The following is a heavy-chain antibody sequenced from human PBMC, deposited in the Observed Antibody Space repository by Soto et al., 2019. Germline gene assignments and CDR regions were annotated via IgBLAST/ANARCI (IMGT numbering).Heavy chain of an antibody. CDR3: ARGGFD. CDR2: IFGADET. Sequence: EVQLVETGGDLIQPGGSLRLSCAASGFSVTASNMNWVRQAPGKGLEWVSVIFGADETYYADSVRGRFTISRDNSKNTGYLHMDSLRTEDTALYYCARGGFDWGQGTLVTVSS. CDR1: GFSVTASN. J-gene: IGHJ4*02. D-gene: IGHD3-16*01. V-gene: IGHV3-53*02.